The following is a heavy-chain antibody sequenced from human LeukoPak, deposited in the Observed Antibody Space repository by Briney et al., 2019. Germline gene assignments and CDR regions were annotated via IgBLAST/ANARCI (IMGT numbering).Heavy chain of an antibody. CDR2: IIPIFGTA. Sequence: SVKVSCKASGGTFSSYAFSWVRQAPGQGLEWMGRIIPIFGTANYAQKFQGRVTITTDESTSTAYMELSSLRSEDTAVYYCARDPGRNYFDYRGQGTLVTVSS. V-gene: IGHV1-69*05. CDR1: GGTFSSYA. J-gene: IGHJ4*02. CDR3: ARDPGRNYFDY.